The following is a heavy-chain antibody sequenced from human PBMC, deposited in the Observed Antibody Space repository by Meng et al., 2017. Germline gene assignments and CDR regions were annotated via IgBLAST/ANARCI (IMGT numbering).Heavy chain of an antibody. CDR3: ARAGGNYGDYVIDY. CDR2: INSDGSST. D-gene: IGHD4-17*01. Sequence: GESLKISCAASGFTFSSYWMHWVRQAPGKGLVWVSRINSDGSSTSYADSVKGRFTISRDNAKNTLYLQMNSLRAEDTAVYYCARAGGNYGDYVIDYWGQGTLVTVSS. J-gene: IGHJ4*02. V-gene: IGHV3-74*01. CDR1: GFTFSSYW.